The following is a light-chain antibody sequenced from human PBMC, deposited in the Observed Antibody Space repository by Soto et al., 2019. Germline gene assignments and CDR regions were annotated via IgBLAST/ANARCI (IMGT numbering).Light chain of an antibody. CDR3: QQCSNGQLT. V-gene: IGKV3-11*01. Sequence: EIVLTQSPATLSLSPGERATLSCRASQSVSSYLAWYQQKPGQAPRLLIYDASNRATGIPARFSGSGSGTDFTLTISSLEPEGFAVYYCQQCSNGQLTFGGGTKVEIK. J-gene: IGKJ4*01. CDR2: DAS. CDR1: QSVSSY.